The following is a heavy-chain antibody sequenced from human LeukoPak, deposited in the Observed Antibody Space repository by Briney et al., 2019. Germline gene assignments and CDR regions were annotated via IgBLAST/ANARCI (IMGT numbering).Heavy chain of an antibody. CDR1: GFTFSSYS. CDR3: ARDTALWFGEPT. D-gene: IGHD3-10*01. Sequence: GGSLRLSCAASGFTFSSYSMNWVRQAPGKGLEWVSSISSSSSYIYYADSVKGRFTISRDNAKNSLYLQMNSLRAEDTAVYYCARDTALWFGEPTWSQGTLVTVSS. V-gene: IGHV3-21*01. CDR2: ISSSSSYI. J-gene: IGHJ4*02.